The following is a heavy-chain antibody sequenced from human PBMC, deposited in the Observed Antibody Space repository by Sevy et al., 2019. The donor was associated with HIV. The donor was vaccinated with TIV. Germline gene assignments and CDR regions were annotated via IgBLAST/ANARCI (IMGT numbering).Heavy chain of an antibody. CDR2: IYSAGTT. D-gene: IGHD2-2*01. CDR3: ARIKGASSSYAMDV. J-gene: IGHJ6*02. V-gene: IGHV3-53*01. CDR1: GLTVGSLP. Sequence: GGSLRLSCVASGLTVGSLPINWVRQAPGKGLEWVSLIYSAGTTFYSDSVKGRFTISRDNSNNTLDLQMNSLRAEDTAIYYCARIKGASSSYAMDVWGQGTTVTVSS.